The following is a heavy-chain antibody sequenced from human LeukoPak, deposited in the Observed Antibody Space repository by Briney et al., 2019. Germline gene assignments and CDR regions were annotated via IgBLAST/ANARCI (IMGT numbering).Heavy chain of an antibody. CDR1: VFTFSSHW. V-gene: IGHV3-74*01. CDR3: ARGGAFCGGACYQIDY. Sequence: GCSLPLPYAASVFTFSSHWMHLVRQAPATGLVWVSRIHSAGRSTPYAASVKGRFTISRDNAKNTLYLQMNSLRAEDTAVYYCARGGAFCGGACYQIDYWGQGTLVIVSS. D-gene: IGHD2-21*02. CDR2: IHSAGRST. J-gene: IGHJ4*02.